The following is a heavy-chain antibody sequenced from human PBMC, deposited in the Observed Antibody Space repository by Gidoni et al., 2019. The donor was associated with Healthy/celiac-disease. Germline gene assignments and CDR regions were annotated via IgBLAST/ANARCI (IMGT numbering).Heavy chain of an antibody. J-gene: IGHJ1*01. Sequence: QVQLQQWGAGLLKPSEPLSLTCAVYGGSFSGYYWRWIRQPPGKGLEWIGEINHSGSTNYNPSLKSRVTISVDTSKNQFSLKLSSGTAADTAVYYCARPGVRGVIMAYFQHWGQGTLVTVSS. D-gene: IGHD3-10*01. CDR2: INHSGST. CDR1: GGSFSGYY. CDR3: ARPGVRGVIMAYFQH. V-gene: IGHV4-34*01.